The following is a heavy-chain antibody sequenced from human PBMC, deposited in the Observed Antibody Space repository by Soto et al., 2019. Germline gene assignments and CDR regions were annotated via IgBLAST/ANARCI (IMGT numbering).Heavy chain of an antibody. CDR1: GFTFSSYS. D-gene: IGHD2-2*01. CDR2: ISSSSSYI. V-gene: IGHV3-21*01. Sequence: GGSLRLSCAASGFTFSSYSMNWVRQAPGKGLEWVSSISSSSSYIYYADSVKGRFTISRDNAKNSLYLQMNSLRAEDTAVYYCARGTVPAAMYFDYWGQGTLVTVSS. CDR3: ARGTVPAAMYFDY. J-gene: IGHJ4*02.